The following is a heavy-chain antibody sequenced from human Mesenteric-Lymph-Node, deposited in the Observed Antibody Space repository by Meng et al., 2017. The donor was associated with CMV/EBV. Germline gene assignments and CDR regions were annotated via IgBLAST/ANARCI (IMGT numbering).Heavy chain of an antibody. CDR2: IWYDETHT. V-gene: IGHV3-33*06. J-gene: IGHJ4*02. D-gene: IGHD6-13*01. Sequence: GESLKISCAASGFIFSNYGMHWVRQAPGKGLEWVAVIWYDETHTYYADSVKGRFTISRDNSKDTLYLQMNSLRADDTAVYYWAKSHIAAAVQVGYFDFWGQGTLVTVSS. CDR3: AKSHIAAAVQVGYFDF. CDR1: GFIFSNYG.